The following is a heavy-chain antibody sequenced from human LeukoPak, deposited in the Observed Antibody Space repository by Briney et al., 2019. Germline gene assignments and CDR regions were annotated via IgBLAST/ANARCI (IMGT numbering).Heavy chain of an antibody. V-gene: IGHV3-30-3*01. CDR3: ARTRSSDYLTFDY. J-gene: IGHJ4*02. Sequence: GRSLRLSCAASGFTFSSYAMHWVRQAPGKGLEWVAVISYDGSNKYYADSVKGRFTISRDNSKNTLYLQMNSLRAEDTAVYYCARTRSSDYLTFDYWGQGILVTVSS. D-gene: IGHD3-22*01. CDR1: GFTFSSYA. CDR2: ISYDGSNK.